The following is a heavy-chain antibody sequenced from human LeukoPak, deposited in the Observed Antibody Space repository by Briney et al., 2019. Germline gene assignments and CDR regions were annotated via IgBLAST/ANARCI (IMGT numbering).Heavy chain of an antibody. Sequence: PGGSLRLSCAASGFTVSSNYMSWVRQAPGKGLEWVSVIYSGGSTYYADSVKGRFTISRDNSKNTLYLQMNSLRAEDTAVYYCARVGYTALVDYWGQGTLVTVSS. D-gene: IGHD5-18*01. CDR3: ARVGYTALVDY. V-gene: IGHV3-53*01. CDR2: IYSGGST. J-gene: IGHJ4*02. CDR1: GFTVSSNY.